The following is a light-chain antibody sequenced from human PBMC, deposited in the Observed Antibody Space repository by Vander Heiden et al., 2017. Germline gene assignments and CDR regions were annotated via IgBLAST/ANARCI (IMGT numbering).Light chain of an antibody. CDR3: QSYGSSLSGVV. CDR1: SSNIAAVNG. J-gene: IGLJ2*01. Sequence: QPVLTPPPSLYGAPAQTATIPCTRTSSNIAAVNGVRLDHQLPGTAPKLLIYGNSNRPSGVPDRCSGSKSGTSASLAITGLQAEDEADYYCQSYGSSLSGVVFCGGTKLTVL. V-gene: IGLV1-40*01. CDR2: GNS.